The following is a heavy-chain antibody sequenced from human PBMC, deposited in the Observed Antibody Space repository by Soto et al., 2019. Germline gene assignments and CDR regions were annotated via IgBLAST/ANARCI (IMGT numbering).Heavy chain of an antibody. D-gene: IGHD3-10*01. Sequence: SETLSLTCTVSGGSISSYYWTWIRLPPGKGLEWIGSIHYSGTTSYNPSLKSRVTISEDTSKNQFSLKLSSVTAADTAVYFCAKIRVGEHYYYTLDVWGQGTAVTVSS. V-gene: IGHV4-59*01. CDR3: AKIRVGEHYYYTLDV. CDR1: GGSISSYY. J-gene: IGHJ6*02. CDR2: IHYSGTT.